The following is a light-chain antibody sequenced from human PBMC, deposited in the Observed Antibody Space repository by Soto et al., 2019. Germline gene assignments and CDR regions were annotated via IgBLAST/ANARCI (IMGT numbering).Light chain of an antibody. CDR3: ETWYSNTHKV. CDR2: LDRSESY. CDR1: SGNSTYI. J-gene: IGLJ3*02. V-gene: IGLV4-60*02. Sequence: QLVLTQSYSASASLGSSVKLTCILSSGNSTYIIAWHQQQPGKAPRFLMTLDRSESYNRGSGVPDRFSGSSSGADRYLTISTLQFEDEGDYYCETWYSNTHKVFGGGTKLTVL.